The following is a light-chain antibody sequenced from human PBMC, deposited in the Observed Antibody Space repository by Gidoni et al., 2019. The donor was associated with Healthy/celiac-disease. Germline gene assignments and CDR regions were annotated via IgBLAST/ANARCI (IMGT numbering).Light chain of an antibody. CDR3: QQRSNWPPYT. CDR1: QSVSSY. Sequence: IVLTQPPASLSLSPGERATPSCRASQSVSSYLAWYQQKPGQAPRLLIYDASNRATGIPARFSGSRSGTDFTLTISSLEPEDFAVYYCQQRSNWPPYTFGQGTKLEIK. V-gene: IGKV3-11*01. J-gene: IGKJ2*01. CDR2: DAS.